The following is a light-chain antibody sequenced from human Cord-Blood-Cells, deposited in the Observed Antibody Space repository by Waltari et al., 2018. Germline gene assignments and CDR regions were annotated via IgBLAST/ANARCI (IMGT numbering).Light chain of an antibody. Sequence: AIRITQSPSSLSASTGDRVTITCRASPGISSYLAWYQQKPGKAPKLLIYAASTLQMGVPSRFSGSGSGTDFTLTISCLQSEDFATYYCQQYYSYPWTFGQGTKVEIK. V-gene: IGKV1-8*01. CDR2: AAS. CDR3: QQYYSYPWT. CDR1: PGISSY. J-gene: IGKJ1*01.